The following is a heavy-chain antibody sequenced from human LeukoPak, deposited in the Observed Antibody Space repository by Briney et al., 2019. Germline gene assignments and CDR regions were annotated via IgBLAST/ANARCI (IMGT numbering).Heavy chain of an antibody. CDR2: IKRNTDPGTT. D-gene: IGHD6-19*01. CDR1: GLDFRNAW. J-gene: IGHJ4*02. V-gene: IGHV3-15*01. Sequence: GGSLRLSCAASGLDFRNAWMSWVRQAPGKGLEWVAHIKRNTDPGTTSYVAPVEGRFTVSRDDSKNTLYLQMNSLKIEDTGVYYRSTGDRGWQDYWGRGTLVTVSS. CDR3: STGDRGWQDY.